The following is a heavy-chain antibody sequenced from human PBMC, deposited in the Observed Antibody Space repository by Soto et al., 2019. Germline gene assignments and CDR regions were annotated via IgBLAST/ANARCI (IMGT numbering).Heavy chain of an antibody. D-gene: IGHD6-13*01. CDR1: GFTFSIYW. CDR3: AKSYSSNWYDYFDY. V-gene: IGHV3-23*04. CDR2: ISGSGDTT. J-gene: IGHJ4*02. Sequence: EVQLVESGGGLVQPGGSLRLSCAASGFTFSIYWMHWVRQAPGKGLEWVSAISGSGDTTYYADSVKGRFTISRDISKNTLYLQMSTLRAEDTALYYCAKSYSSNWYDYFDYWGQGTLVTVSS.